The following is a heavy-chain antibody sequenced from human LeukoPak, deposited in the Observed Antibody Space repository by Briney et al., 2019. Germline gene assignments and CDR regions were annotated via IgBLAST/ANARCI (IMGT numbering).Heavy chain of an antibody. CDR3: ARADFWSGYSSRYYYYYMDV. V-gene: IGHV4-39*07. J-gene: IGHJ6*03. CDR1: GGSISSYY. Sequence: SETLSLTCTVSGGSISSYYWGWIRQPPGKGLEWIGSIYYSGSTYYNPSLKSRVTISVDTSKNQFSLKLSSVTAADTAVYYCARADFWSGYSSRYYYYYMDVWGKGTTVTVSS. D-gene: IGHD3-3*01. CDR2: IYYSGST.